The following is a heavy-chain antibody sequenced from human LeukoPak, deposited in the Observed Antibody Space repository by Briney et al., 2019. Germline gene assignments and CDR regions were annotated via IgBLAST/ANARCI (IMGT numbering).Heavy chain of an antibody. CDR1: GYSFTSNW. D-gene: IGHD2-15*01. Sequence: GESLKISCKGSGYSFTSNWIGWVRQMPGKGLEWMGIIYPGDSDTRYSPSFQGQVTISADKSISTAYLQWSSLKASDTAMYYCARLLGYCSGGSCSWANWFDPWGQGTLVTVSS. V-gene: IGHV5-51*01. J-gene: IGHJ5*02. CDR3: ARLLGYCSGGSCSWANWFDP. CDR2: IYPGDSDT.